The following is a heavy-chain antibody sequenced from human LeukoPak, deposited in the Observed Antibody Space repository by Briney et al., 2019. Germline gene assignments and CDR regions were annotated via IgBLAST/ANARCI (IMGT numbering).Heavy chain of an antibody. D-gene: IGHD6-13*01. J-gene: IGHJ4*02. V-gene: IGHV4-39*01. CDR2: IFYSGTT. CDR3: ASTGYSSSWYEGQIDY. Sequence: SETLSLTCTVSGGSISSSSYYWGWIRQPPGKGLEWIGSIFYSGTTYYNPSLKGRVTMSVDTSKNQFSLKLRSVAAADTAVYYCASTGYSSSWYEGQIDYWGQGTLVTVSS. CDR1: GGSISSSSYY.